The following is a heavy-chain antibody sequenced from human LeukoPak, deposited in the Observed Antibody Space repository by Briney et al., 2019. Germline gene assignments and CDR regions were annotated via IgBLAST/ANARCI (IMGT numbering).Heavy chain of an antibody. V-gene: IGHV3-30*02. CDR3: AKDKDPWKSTSISDFDY. J-gene: IGHJ4*02. CDR2: IRYDGSNK. Sequence: GGSLRLSCAASGFIFSTYGMHWVRQAPGKGLEWVAFIRYDGSNKYYADSVKGRFTISRDNSKNTLYLQMNSLRAEDTAVYFCAKDKDPWKSTSISDFDYWGQGTLVTVSS. D-gene: IGHD1-1*01. CDR1: GFIFSTYG.